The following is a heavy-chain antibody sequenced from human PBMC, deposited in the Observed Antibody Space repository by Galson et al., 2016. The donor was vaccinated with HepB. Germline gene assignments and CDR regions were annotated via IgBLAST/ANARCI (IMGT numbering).Heavy chain of an antibody. CDR3: TSLTIFGVVTNY. CDR2: IRSKANNYAT. J-gene: IGHJ4*02. V-gene: IGHV3-73*01. Sequence: SLRLSCAASGFTFSGSAMHWVRPASGKGLEWVGRIRSKANNYATAYAASVKGRFTISRDDSKNTAYLKMNSLKTEDTAVYYCTSLTIFGVVTNYWGQGTLVTVAS. CDR1: GFTFSGSA. D-gene: IGHD3-3*01.